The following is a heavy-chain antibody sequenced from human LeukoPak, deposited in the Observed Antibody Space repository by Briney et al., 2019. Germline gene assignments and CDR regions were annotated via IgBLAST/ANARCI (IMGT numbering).Heavy chain of an antibody. Sequence: PGGSLRLSCAASGFTFSSYEINWVRQAPGKGLDWVSYISSSGSTMYYADSVKGRFTISRDNAKNSLYLQMKSLRAEDTAVYYCARGGYYYDSSAYVSLDFWGQGTLVTVSS. V-gene: IGHV3-48*03. J-gene: IGHJ4*02. CDR3: ARGGYYYDSSAYVSLDF. CDR2: ISSSGSTM. D-gene: IGHD3-22*01. CDR1: GFTFSSYE.